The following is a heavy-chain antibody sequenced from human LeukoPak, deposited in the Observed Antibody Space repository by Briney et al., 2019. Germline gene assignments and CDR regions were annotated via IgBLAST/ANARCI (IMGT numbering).Heavy chain of an antibody. D-gene: IGHD6-13*01. CDR3: ARIGYSSSGFDY. V-gene: IGHV3-7*01. J-gene: IGHJ4*02. CDR1: GFTFSSYW. CDR2: INQDGSEK. Sequence: GGSLRLSCAASGFTFSSYWMSWVRQAPGKGLEWVAKINQDGSEKDYVDSMKGRFTISRDNAKKSVSLQMNSLRAEDTAVYYCARIGYSSSGFDYWGQGTLVTVSS.